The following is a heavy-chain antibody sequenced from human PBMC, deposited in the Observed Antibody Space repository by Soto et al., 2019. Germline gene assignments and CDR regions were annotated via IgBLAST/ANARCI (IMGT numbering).Heavy chain of an antibody. Sequence: SETLSLTCAVYGGSFSGYYWSWIRQPPGKGLEWIGEINHSGSTNYNPSLKSRVTISADTPKNQFSLKLSSVTAADTAVYYCAKRGRFLSYFDYWGQGTLVTVSS. CDR3: AKRGRFLSYFDY. CDR1: GGSFSGYY. J-gene: IGHJ4*02. D-gene: IGHD3-3*01. CDR2: INHSGST. V-gene: IGHV4-34*01.